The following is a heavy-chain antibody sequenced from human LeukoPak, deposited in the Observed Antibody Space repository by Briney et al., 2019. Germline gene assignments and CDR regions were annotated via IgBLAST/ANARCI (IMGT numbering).Heavy chain of an antibody. V-gene: IGHV5-51*01. CDR3: ARRSVYCSSASCYHFDY. CDR1: GYSFTSYW. D-gene: IGHD2-2*01. Sequence: GESLQISCQGSGYSFTSYWIGWVRQMPGKGLEWMGIIYPGDSDTRYSPSFQGQVTISADKSISTAYLQWSSLKASDTAMYYCARRSVYCSSASCYHFDYWGQGTLVTVSS. J-gene: IGHJ4*02. CDR2: IYPGDSDT.